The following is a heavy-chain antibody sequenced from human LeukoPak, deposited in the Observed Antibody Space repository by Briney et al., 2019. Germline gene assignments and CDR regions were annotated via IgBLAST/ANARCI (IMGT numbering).Heavy chain of an antibody. CDR1: GYTFTSYY. Sequence: ASVKVSCKASGYTFTSYYIHWVRQAPGQGLEWMGWTNPNSGVTDYAQKFQDWVTMTIDTSISTAYMELTRLKSDDTAVYYCVREWAIAAAGTFDYWGQGTLVTVSS. V-gene: IGHV1-2*04. J-gene: IGHJ4*02. CDR3: VREWAIAAAGTFDY. CDR2: TNPNSGVT. D-gene: IGHD6-13*01.